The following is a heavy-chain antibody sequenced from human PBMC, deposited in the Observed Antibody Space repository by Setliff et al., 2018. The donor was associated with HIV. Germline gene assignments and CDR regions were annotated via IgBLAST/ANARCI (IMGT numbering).Heavy chain of an antibody. CDR3: ARGDGSYLDW. V-gene: IGHV4-59*01. CDR1: GGSISSYY. J-gene: IGHJ4*02. D-gene: IGHD1-26*01. Sequence: SETLSLTCTVSGGSISSYYWSWIRQPPGRGLEWIGYIYYSGSTNYNPSLKSRVTISVDTSKNQYSLKLSSVTAADAAVYYCARGDGSYLDWWGQGTLVTVSS. CDR2: IYYSGST.